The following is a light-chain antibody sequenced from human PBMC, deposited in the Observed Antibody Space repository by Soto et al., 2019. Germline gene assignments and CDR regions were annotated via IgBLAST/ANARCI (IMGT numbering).Light chain of an antibody. CDR3: QQYNNWPQT. Sequence: EIVMTQSPATLSVSPGARATLSCRASQSVSSNLAWYQQKPGQAPRLLIYGASTRATGIPARFSGSRSGTEFTLTISSLQSEDFAVYYCQQYNNWPQTFGQGTKVEIK. CDR2: GAS. V-gene: IGKV3-15*01. CDR1: QSVSSN. J-gene: IGKJ1*01.